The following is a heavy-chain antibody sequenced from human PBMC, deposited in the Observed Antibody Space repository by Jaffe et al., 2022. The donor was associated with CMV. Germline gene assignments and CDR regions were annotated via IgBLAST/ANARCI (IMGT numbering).Heavy chain of an antibody. D-gene: IGHD5-18*01. V-gene: IGHV1-69*09. CDR2: IIPILGIA. CDR1: GGTFSSYA. J-gene: IGHJ6*03. Sequence: QVQLVQSGAEVKKPGSSVKVSCKASGGTFSSYAISWVRQAPGQGLEWMGRIIPILGIANYAQKFQGRVTITADKSTSTAYMELSSLRSEDTAVYYCARDLYSYGYYYYYYMDVWGKGTTVTVSS. CDR3: ARDLYSYGYYYYYYMDV.